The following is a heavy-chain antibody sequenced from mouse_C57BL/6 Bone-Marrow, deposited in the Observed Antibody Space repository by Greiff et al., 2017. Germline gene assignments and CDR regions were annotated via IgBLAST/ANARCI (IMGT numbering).Heavy chain of an antibody. CDR1: GYTFTSYW. V-gene: IGHV1-69*01. CDR2: IDPSDSYT. Sequence: QVHVKQPGAELVMPGASVKLSCKASGYTFTSYWMHWVKQRPGQGLEWIGEIDPSDSYTNYNQKFKGKSTLTVDKSSSIAYMQLSSLTSEDSAVYYCARGNMDYWGQGTSVTVSS. CDR3: ARGNMDY. J-gene: IGHJ4*01.